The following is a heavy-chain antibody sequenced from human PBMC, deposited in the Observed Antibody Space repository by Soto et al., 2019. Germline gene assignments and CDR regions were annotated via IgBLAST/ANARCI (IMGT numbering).Heavy chain of an antibody. CDR3: ASVSSSIVVVPDYGMDV. J-gene: IGHJ6*02. Sequence: QVQRVQSGVEVKKPGASVKVSCKASGYTFISHGISWVRQAPGQGLEWMGWISGKNGNTNYAQKLQGRVTLTTDTSTSTAYMELRSLRSADTAVYYCASVSSSIVVVPDYGMDVWGQGTTVTVSS. CDR2: ISGKNGNT. V-gene: IGHV1-18*04. D-gene: IGHD2-15*01. CDR1: GYTFISHG.